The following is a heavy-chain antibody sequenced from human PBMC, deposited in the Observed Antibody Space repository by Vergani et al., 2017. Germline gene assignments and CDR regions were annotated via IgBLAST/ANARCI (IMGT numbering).Heavy chain of an antibody. CDR3: AREDCYSLDAFDV. V-gene: IGHV3-30-3*01. J-gene: IGHJ3*01. Sequence: QEQLVESGGGVVQPGTSLRLSCAGSGFTFSDFAIHWVRQAPGKGLEWVAVISSDGTNIYYADSLKGRFTVSRDNSRDTLSLQIHSLRIEDTALYYCAREDCYSLDAFDVWGRGTMVSVSS. D-gene: IGHD2-21*02. CDR1: GFTFSDFA. CDR2: ISSDGTNI.